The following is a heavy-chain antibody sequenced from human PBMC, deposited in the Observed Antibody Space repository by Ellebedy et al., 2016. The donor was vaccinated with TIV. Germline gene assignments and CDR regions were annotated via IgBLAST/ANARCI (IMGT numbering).Heavy chain of an antibody. CDR2: IDPNDPRESYK. J-gene: IGHJ4*02. CDR3: ARHELGSNAAFDS. CDR1: GYSFALYW. V-gene: IGHV5-10-1*01. D-gene: IGHD7-27*01. Sequence: GESLKISXEGSGYSFALYWITWVRQKPGKGLEWMGRIDPNDPRESYKTYSPSFQGHVTISADKSISTAYLQWSSLKSSDTAVYYCARHELGSNAAFDSWGQGTLVTVSS.